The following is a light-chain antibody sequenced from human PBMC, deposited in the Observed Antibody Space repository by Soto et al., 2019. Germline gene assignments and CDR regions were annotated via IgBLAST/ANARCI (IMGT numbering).Light chain of an antibody. CDR3: QQSNNWPYT. CDR2: GAS. J-gene: IGKJ2*01. Sequence: EILMTQSPATLSGSPGERATLSCSASQSVSHNLAWYQQKPGQAPRLLFYGASTRATGIPARFSGSGSGTDFTLTISSLQSEDFAVYYCQQSNNWPYTFGQGTKLEIK. V-gene: IGKV3-15*01. CDR1: QSVSHN.